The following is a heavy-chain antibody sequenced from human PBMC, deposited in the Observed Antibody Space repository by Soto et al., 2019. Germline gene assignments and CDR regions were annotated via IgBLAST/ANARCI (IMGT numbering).Heavy chain of an antibody. J-gene: IGHJ6*02. D-gene: IGHD2-15*01. V-gene: IGHV4-39*01. CDR1: GGSISSSSYY. CDR3: ARHLTYCSAGSCYSDFPYYGMDV. Sequence: QLQLQESGPGLVKPSETLSLTCTVSGGSISSSSYYWGWIRQPPGKGLEWIGSIFYSGSTYYNPSRKIGVTISVDTSKNQFSLKLSSVTAADTAVYYCARHLTYCSAGSCYSDFPYYGMDVWGQGTTVTVSS. CDR2: IFYSGST.